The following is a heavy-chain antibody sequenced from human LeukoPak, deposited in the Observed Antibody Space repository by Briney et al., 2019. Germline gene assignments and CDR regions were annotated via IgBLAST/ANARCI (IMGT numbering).Heavy chain of an antibody. Sequence: PSETLSLTCTVSGASISSYYWSWIRQPPGKGLEWIGYIYYSGSTNYNPSLKSRATIPVDTPKNQFSLKLSSVTAADTAVYYFARGPLLLLQDAFDIWGQGTMVTVSS. D-gene: IGHD3-22*01. CDR3: ARGPLLLLQDAFDI. CDR2: IYYSGST. J-gene: IGHJ3*02. CDR1: GASISSYY. V-gene: IGHV4-59*01.